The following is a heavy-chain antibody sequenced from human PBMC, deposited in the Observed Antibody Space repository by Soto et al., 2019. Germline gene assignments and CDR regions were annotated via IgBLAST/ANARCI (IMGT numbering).Heavy chain of an antibody. CDR1: GYTFTSYA. CDR3: AATIFGVVTPFDY. Sequence: ASVKVSCKASGYTFTSYAMHWVRQAPGQRLEWMGWINAGNGNTKYSQKFQGRVTITRDTSASTAYMELSSLRSEDTAVYYSAATIFGVVTPFDYWGQGTLVTVSS. D-gene: IGHD3-3*01. CDR2: INAGNGNT. J-gene: IGHJ4*02. V-gene: IGHV1-3*01.